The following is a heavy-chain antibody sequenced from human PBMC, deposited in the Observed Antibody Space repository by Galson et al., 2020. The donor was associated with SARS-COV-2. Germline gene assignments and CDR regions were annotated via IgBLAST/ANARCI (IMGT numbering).Heavy chain of an antibody. CDR2: IIPILGIA. Sequence: KISCKASGGTFSSYAISWVRQAPGQGLEWMGRIIPILGIANYAQKFQGRVTITADKSTSTAYMELSSLRSEDTAVYYCARGAYSGYDYWFDPWGQGTLVTVSS. D-gene: IGHD5-12*01. CDR1: GGTFSSYA. V-gene: IGHV1-69*04. J-gene: IGHJ5*02. CDR3: ARGAYSGYDYWFDP.